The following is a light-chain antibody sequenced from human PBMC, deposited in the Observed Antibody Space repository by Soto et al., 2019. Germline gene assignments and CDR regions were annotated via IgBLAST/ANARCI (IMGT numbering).Light chain of an antibody. CDR1: QGISNY. CDR3: QKYNSAPPFT. CDR2: AAS. J-gene: IGKJ3*01. Sequence: DIQMTQSPSSLSASVGDRVTITCRASQGISNYLAWYQQKPGKVPKLLIYAASTLQSGVPSRFSGSGSGTDFTLTISSLQPEDVATYYCQKYNSAPPFTFGPGTKVDLK. V-gene: IGKV1-27*01.